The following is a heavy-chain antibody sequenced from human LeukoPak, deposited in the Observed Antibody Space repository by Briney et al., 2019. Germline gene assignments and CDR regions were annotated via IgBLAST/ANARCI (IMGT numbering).Heavy chain of an antibody. CDR1: GFTFSSYA. J-gene: IGHJ4*02. CDR2: ISYDGSNK. D-gene: IGHD3-22*01. CDR3: ARDPVFNYYDSSGFDY. V-gene: IGHV3-30-3*01. Sequence: PGGSLRLSCAASGFTFSSYAMHWVRQAPGKGLEWVAVISYDGSNKYYADSVKGRFTISRDNSKNTLYLQMNSLRAEDTAVYYCARDPVFNYYDSSGFDYWGQGTLVTVSS.